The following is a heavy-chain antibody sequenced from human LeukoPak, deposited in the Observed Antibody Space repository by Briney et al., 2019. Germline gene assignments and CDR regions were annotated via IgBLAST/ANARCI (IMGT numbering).Heavy chain of an antibody. CDR2: IYYSGTT. V-gene: IGHV4-59*01. Sequence: SETLSLTCAVSGGSISSYYWSWIRQPPGKGLEWIGYIYYSGTTNYNPSLQSRVTISVDTSKNQFSLKLTSVTAADTAVYYCARSYSRSSPYFDYWGQGSLVTVSS. J-gene: IGHJ4*02. D-gene: IGHD6-6*01. CDR1: GGSISSYY. CDR3: ARSYSRSSPYFDY.